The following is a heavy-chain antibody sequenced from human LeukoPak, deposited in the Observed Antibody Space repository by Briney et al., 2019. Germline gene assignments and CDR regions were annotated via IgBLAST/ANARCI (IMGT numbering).Heavy chain of an antibody. D-gene: IGHD2-8*01. CDR2: VSSGSSTI. Sequence: GGSLRLSCTASGFTFSSYEMNWVRQAPGRGLEWVSYVSSGSSTIYYADSVNGRFTISRDNAKNSLYLQMNSLRAEDTAVYYCARDALFYKGGFDYWGQGTLVTVSS. V-gene: IGHV3-48*03. J-gene: IGHJ4*02. CDR3: ARDALFYKGGFDY. CDR1: GFTFSSYE.